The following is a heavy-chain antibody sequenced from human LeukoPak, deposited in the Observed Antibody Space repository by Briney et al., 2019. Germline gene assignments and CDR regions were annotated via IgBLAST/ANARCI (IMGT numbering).Heavy chain of an antibody. Sequence: ASVKVSCKASGYTFTGYYTHWVRQAPGQGLEWMGWINPNSGGTNYAQKFQGRVTMTRDTSISTAYMELSRLRSDDTAVYYCARGYFDWYRYYYGMDVWGQGTTVTVSS. D-gene: IGHD3-9*01. CDR1: GYTFTGYY. CDR2: INPNSGGT. V-gene: IGHV1-2*02. J-gene: IGHJ6*02. CDR3: ARGYFDWYRYYYGMDV.